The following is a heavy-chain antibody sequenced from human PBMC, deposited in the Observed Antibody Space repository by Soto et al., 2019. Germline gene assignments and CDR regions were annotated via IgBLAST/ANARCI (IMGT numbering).Heavy chain of an antibody. CDR3: ARDSGDYGINWFDP. V-gene: IGHV1-18*01. J-gene: IGHJ5*02. Sequence: ASVKVSCKASGYTFTSYGISWVRQAPGQGLEWMGWISAYNGNTNYAQKLQGRVTMTTDTSTSTAYMELRSLRSDDTAVDYCARDSGDYGINWFDPWGQGTLVTVS. CDR1: GYTFTSYG. CDR2: ISAYNGNT. D-gene: IGHD4-17*01.